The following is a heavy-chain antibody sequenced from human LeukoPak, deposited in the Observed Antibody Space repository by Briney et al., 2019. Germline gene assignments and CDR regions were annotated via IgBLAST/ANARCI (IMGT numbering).Heavy chain of an antibody. CDR3: ARDRDPYRHYYYYGMDV. D-gene: IGHD5-24*01. Sequence: PGGSLRLSCAASGFTFSSYSMNWVRQAPGKGLEWVSYISSSSTILYYADSVKGRFTISRDNAKNSLYLQMDSLRAEDTAVYYCARDRDPYRHYYYYGMDVWGQGTTVTVSS. CDR2: ISSSSTIL. V-gene: IGHV3-48*04. J-gene: IGHJ6*02. CDR1: GFTFSSYS.